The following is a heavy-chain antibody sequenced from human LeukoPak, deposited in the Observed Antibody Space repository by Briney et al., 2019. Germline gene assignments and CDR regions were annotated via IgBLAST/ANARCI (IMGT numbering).Heavy chain of an antibody. CDR1: GFTFSSYA. Sequence: PGGSLRLSCAASGFTFSSYAMSWVRQAPGKGLEWVSAISGSGGSTNYADSVKGRFTISRDNSKNTLYLQMNSLRAEDTAVYYCARQITYYYDSSGYYPWAYWGQGTLVTVSS. CDR3: ARQITYYYDSSGYYPWAY. CDR2: ISGSGGST. D-gene: IGHD3-22*01. J-gene: IGHJ4*02. V-gene: IGHV3-23*01.